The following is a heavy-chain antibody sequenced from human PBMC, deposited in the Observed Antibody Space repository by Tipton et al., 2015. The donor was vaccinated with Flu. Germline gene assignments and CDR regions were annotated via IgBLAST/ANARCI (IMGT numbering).Heavy chain of an antibody. CDR2: VNHSGST. CDR3: ARVNYAYYYYYGMDV. Sequence: TLSLTCVVYGGSFSGDYCSWIRQPPGKGLEWIGEVNHSGSTNYNPSLKSRVTISVDTSKNQFSLKLDSVTAADTAVYYCARVNYAYYYYYGMDVWGQGTTVTVSS. V-gene: IGHV4-34*01. D-gene: IGHD1-7*01. CDR1: GGSFSGDY. J-gene: IGHJ6*02.